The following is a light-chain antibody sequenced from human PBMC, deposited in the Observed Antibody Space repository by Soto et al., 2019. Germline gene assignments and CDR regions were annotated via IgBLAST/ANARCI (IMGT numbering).Light chain of an antibody. CDR2: DAS. J-gene: IGKJ1*01. Sequence: DIQMTQSPSTLSASVGDRVTITCRASQSISSWLAWYQQKPGKAPKLLIYDASSLESGVPSRFSGSESGTEFTLTISSVQPDDFATYYCQQYNSYLWTFGQGTKVEIK. CDR3: QQYNSYLWT. CDR1: QSISSW. V-gene: IGKV1-5*01.